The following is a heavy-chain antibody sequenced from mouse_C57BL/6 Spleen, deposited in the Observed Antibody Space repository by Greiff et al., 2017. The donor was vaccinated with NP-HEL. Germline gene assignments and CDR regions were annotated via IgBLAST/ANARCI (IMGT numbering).Heavy chain of an antibody. CDR2: ISYSAST. D-gene: IGHD1-1*01. CDR3: ARSYYYGSSRYAMDY. J-gene: IGHJ4*01. Sequence: ESGPGLAKPSQTLSLTCSVTGYSITSDYWNWIRKFPGNKLEYMGYISYSASTYYNPSLKSRISITRDTSKNQYYLQLNSVTTEDTATYYCARSYYYGSSRYAMDYWGQGTSVTVSS. CDR1: GYSITSDY. V-gene: IGHV3-8*01.